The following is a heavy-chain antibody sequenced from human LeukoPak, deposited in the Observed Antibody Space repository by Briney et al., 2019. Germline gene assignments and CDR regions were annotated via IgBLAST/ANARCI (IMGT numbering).Heavy chain of an antibody. V-gene: IGHV4-59*11. CDR2: IYYSGST. CDR1: GGSISSHY. Sequence: SETLSLTCTVSGGSISSHYWSWIRQPPGKGLEWIGYIYYSGSTNYNPSLKSRVTISVDTSKNQFSLKLSSVTAADTAVYYCARVQLGSSSWYYYYYYMDVWGKGITVTVSS. D-gene: IGHD6-13*01. CDR3: ARVQLGSSSWYYYYYYMDV. J-gene: IGHJ6*03.